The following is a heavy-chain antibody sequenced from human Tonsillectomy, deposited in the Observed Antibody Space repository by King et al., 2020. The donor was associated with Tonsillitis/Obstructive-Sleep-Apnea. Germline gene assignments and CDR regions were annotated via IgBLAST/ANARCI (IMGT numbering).Heavy chain of an antibody. Sequence: VQLVESGAEVKKPGASVKVSCKASGYTFTGYYMHWVRQAPGQGLEWMGRINPNSGGTNYAQTFQGRVTMTRDTSISTAYMELSRLRSDDTAVYYCARCWAPRFVEWSLQYYFDYWGQGTLVTVSS. CDR2: INPNSGGT. D-gene: IGHD3-3*01. V-gene: IGHV1-2*06. J-gene: IGHJ4*02. CDR3: ARCWAPRFVEWSLQYYFDY. CDR1: GYTFTGYY.